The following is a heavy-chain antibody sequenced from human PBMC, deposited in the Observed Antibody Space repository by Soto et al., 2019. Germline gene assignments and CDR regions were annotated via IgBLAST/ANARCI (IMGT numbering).Heavy chain of an antibody. CDR3: ASGSGYGCSGGSCFSFPLRFAYGMDG. CDR2: IIPMFGTA. CDR1: GCTFSSYA. J-gene: IGHJ6*02. V-gene: IGHV1-69*13. D-gene: IGHD2-15*01. Sequence: SVKVSCKASGCTFSSYAISWVRQAPGQGLEWMGGIIPMFGTANDAQKFQGRVTITADESTSTAYMELSSLRSEDTAVYYCASGSGYGCSGGSCFSFPLRFAYGMDGCGQGT.